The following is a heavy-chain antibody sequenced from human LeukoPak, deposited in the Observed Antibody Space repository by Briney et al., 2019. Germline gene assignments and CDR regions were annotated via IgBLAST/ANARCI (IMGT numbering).Heavy chain of an antibody. V-gene: IGHV4-59*01. D-gene: IGHD6-19*01. CDR1: GGSISSYY. CDR2: IYYSGST. CDR3: ASLAVAGPASKDY. Sequence: PSETLSLTCTVSGGSISSYYWSWIRQPPGRGLEWIGYIYYSGSTNYNPSLKSRVTISVDTSKNQFSLKLSSVTAADTAVYYCASLAVAGPASKDYWGQGTLVTVSS. J-gene: IGHJ4*02.